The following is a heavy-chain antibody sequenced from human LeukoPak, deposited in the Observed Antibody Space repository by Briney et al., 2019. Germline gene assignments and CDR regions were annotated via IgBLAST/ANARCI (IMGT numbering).Heavy chain of an antibody. CDR2: IYYSGST. Sequence: PSETLSLTCTDSGGSISSYYWSWIRQPPGKGLEWIGHIYYSGSTNYNPSLKSRVTISEDTSKNQFSLKLSSVTAADTAVYYCARQEYYYDSSGPWGDAFDIWGQGTMVAVSS. CDR1: GGSISSYY. CDR3: ARQEYYYDSSGPWGDAFDI. V-gene: IGHV4-59*08. D-gene: IGHD3-22*01. J-gene: IGHJ3*02.